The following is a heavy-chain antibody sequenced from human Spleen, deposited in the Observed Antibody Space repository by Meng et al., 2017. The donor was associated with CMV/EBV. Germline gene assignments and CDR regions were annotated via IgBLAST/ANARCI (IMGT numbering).Heavy chain of an antibody. D-gene: IGHD6-13*01. CDR3: ARDRAPSSSSTEFDY. CDR2: IYVAGST. J-gene: IGHJ4*02. CDR1: GFSVSSSY. V-gene: IGHV3-53*01. Sequence: GGSLRLSCAASGFSVSSSYMSWVRQAPGKGLEWVAIIYVAGSTYYADSVKGRLTISRDNAKNSLYLQMNSLRAEDTAVYYCARDRAPSSSSTEFDYWGQGTLVTVSS.